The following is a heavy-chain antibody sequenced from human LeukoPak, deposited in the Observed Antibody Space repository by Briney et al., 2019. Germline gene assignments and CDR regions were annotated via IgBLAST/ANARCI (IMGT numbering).Heavy chain of an antibody. D-gene: IGHD6-13*01. CDR2: IYCSGTT. CDR3: ARERIAAAGSWFDP. V-gene: IGHV4-39*07. Sequence: SETLSLTCTVSGGSMSSTSYYWGWIRQPPGKGLEWIGTIYCSGTTYYNPSLKSRVTISVDTSKNQFSLRLSSVTAADMAVYYCARERIAAAGSWFDPWGQGTLVTVSS. CDR1: GGSMSSTSYY. J-gene: IGHJ5*02.